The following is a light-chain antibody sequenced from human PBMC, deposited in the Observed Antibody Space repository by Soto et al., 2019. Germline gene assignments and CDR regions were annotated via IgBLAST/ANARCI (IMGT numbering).Light chain of an antibody. CDR3: QQYNIWPPPSES. CDR1: QTISNN. CDR2: GAS. V-gene: IGKV3D-15*01. Sequence: EIGMTQSPATLSVSPGERATLSCRASQTISNNLAWYQQRPGQPPRLLIYGASTRATGIPARFSGSGSGTEFTLTITSLQSEDFAIYCCQQYNIWPPPSESVGPGTKVDIK. J-gene: IGKJ3*01.